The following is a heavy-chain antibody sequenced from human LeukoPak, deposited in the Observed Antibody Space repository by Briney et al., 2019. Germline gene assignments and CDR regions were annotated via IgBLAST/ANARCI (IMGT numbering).Heavy chain of an antibody. CDR1: GFTFSSYS. J-gene: IGHJ6*02. D-gene: IGHD2-15*01. CDR3: ARAYGCSGGSCPKKYYYYYGMDV. CDR2: ISSSSSYL. V-gene: IGHV3-21*01. Sequence: PGGSLRLSCAASGFTFSSYSMNWVRQAPGKGLEWVSSISSSSSYLYYADSVKGRFTISRDNAKNSLYLQMNSLRAEDTAVYYCARAYGCSGGSCPKKYYYYYGMDVWGQGTTVTVSS.